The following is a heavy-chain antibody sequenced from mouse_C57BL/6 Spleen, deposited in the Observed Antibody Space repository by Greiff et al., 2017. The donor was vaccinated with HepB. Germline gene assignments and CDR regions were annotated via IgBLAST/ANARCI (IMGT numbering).Heavy chain of an antibody. CDR1: GFNIKDDY. J-gene: IGHJ2*01. CDR2: IDPENGDT. D-gene: IGHD1-1*01. V-gene: IGHV14-4*01. CDR3: IALYYGSSFDY. Sequence: EVQLQQSGAELVRPGASVKLSCTASGFNIKDDYMHWVKQRPEQGLEWIGWIDPENGDTEYASKFQGKATITADTSSNTAYLQLSSLTSEDTAVYYCIALYYGSSFDYWGQGTTLTVSS.